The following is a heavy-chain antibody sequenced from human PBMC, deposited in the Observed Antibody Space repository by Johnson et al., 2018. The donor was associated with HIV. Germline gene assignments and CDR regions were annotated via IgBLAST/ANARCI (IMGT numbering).Heavy chain of an antibody. Sequence: QMLLVESGGGVVQPGRSLRLSCAASGFTFSSYGMHWVRQAPGKGLEWVAVIWYDGGIKYNAYSVQVRFTISRDNSKNTLYLQMNSLRAEDTAVYYCAKDLGTGDDAFDIWGQGTMVTVSA. V-gene: IGHV3-33*06. J-gene: IGHJ3*02. D-gene: IGHD7-27*01. CDR1: GFTFSSYG. CDR2: IWYDGGIK. CDR3: AKDLGTGDDAFDI.